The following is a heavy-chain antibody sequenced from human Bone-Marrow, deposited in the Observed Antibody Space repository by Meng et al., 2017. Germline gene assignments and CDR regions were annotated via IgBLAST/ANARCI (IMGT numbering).Heavy chain of an antibody. J-gene: IGHJ1*01. CDR3: ARGPLSAAGTMGYFQH. CDR1: GGSISSGGYY. CDR2: IYYSGST. D-gene: IGHD6-13*01. Sequence: QGPLKESGPGLVKPSQTLSLTCTVSGGSISSGGYYWSWIRQHPGKGLEWIGYIYYSGSTYYNPSLKSRVTISVDTSKNQFSLKLSSVTAADTAVYYCARGPLSAAGTMGYFQHWGQGTLVTVSS. V-gene: IGHV4-31*03.